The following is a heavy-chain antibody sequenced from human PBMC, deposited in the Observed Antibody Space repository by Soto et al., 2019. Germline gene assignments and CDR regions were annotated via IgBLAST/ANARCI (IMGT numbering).Heavy chain of an antibody. J-gene: IGHJ6*02. CDR2: IYYSGST. Sequence: TSETLSLTCTVSGGSISSYYWSWIRQPPGKGLEWIGYIYYSGSTNYNPSLKSRVTISVDTSKNQFSLKLSSVTAADTAVYYCARDRLTTVPTGMDVWGQGTTVTVSS. CDR3: ARDRLTTVPTGMDV. V-gene: IGHV4-59*01. D-gene: IGHD4-17*01. CDR1: GGSISSYY.